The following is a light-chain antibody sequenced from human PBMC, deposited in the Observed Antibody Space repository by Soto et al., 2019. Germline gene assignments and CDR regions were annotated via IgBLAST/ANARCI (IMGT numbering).Light chain of an antibody. CDR2: KGS. J-gene: IGKJ1*01. V-gene: IGKV1-5*03. CDR3: QQYMSFPWT. Sequence: DIQLTQSPPTLAASIGDRVTITCRASQSVSSWLAWYQQRPGQAPNLLISKGSHLVWGAPSRFSGSGSGTEFSLTVSSLQPADFATYYCQQYMSFPWTFGQGTKV. CDR1: QSVSSW.